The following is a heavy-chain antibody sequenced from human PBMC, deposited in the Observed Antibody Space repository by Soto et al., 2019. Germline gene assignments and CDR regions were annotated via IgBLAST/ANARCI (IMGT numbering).Heavy chain of an antibody. J-gene: IGHJ6*03. V-gene: IGHV3-74*01. D-gene: IGHD7-27*01. CDR2: INSDSSST. CDR1: GFTFSSYW. Sequence: PGGSLRLSCAASGFTFSSYWMHWVRQAPGKGLVWVSRINSDSSSTSYADSVKGRFTVSRDNARNTLYLQMNSLRAEDTAVYYCARDLSWGSNWYYYMDVWGKGTTVTVSS. CDR3: ARDLSWGSNWYYYMDV.